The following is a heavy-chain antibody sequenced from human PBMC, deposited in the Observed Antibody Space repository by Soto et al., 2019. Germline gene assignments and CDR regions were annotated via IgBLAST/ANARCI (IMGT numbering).Heavy chain of an antibody. J-gene: IGHJ6*02. CDR2: IYHSGRT. Sequence: SETLSLTCSVSGGSISSSNWWSWVRQPPGKGLEWIGEIYHSGRTNYNPSLKSRVTISVDKSKNQFSLKLSSVTAADTAVYYCARSYYYGSGSYRVVYYYYGMDVWGQGTTVTVS. D-gene: IGHD3-10*01. CDR3: ARSYYYGSGSYRVVYYYYGMDV. CDR1: GGSISSSNW. V-gene: IGHV4-4*02.